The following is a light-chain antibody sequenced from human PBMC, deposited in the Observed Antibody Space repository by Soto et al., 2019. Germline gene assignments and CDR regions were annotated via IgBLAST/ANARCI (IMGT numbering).Light chain of an antibody. CDR2: DAS. J-gene: IGKJ4*01. V-gene: IGKV3D-20*01. Sequence: IMMTQSPGTLSLSPGERATLSCRASQSVSSSYLAWYQQKPGLAPRLLIYDASRRATGIPDRFSGVGTGTDFTLTISRLEPEDFAVYYCQQYGDSPLTFGRGTKVDIK. CDR1: QSVSSSY. CDR3: QQYGDSPLT.